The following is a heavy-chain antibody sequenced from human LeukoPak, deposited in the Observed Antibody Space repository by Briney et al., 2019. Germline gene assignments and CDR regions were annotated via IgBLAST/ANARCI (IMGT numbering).Heavy chain of an antibody. V-gene: IGHV4-39*07. CDR1: GDSINSSTSY. CDR3: ARVFQFSRFDC. Sequence: SETLSLTCTVSGDSINSSTSYWGWVRQPPGRGLEWIATIFYSGSTYYNPSLKSRVTISLDTSKTQFSLKLKSVTAADTAVYYCARVFQFSRFDCWGQGTLVTVSS. CDR2: IFYSGST. J-gene: IGHJ4*02. D-gene: IGHD5-24*01.